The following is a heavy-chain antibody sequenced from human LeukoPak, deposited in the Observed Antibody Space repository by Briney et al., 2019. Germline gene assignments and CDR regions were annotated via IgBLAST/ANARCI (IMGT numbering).Heavy chain of an antibody. V-gene: IGHV4-4*09. J-gene: IGHJ4*02. CDR2: IYTSGST. CDR1: GGSISSYY. D-gene: IGHD7-27*01. CDR3: ARRLPPITGASYFDY. Sequence: SETLSLTCTVSGGSISSYYWSWIRQPPGKGLEWIGYIYTSGSTNYNPSLKSRVTTSVDTSKNQFSLKLSSVTAADTAVYYCARRLPPITGASYFDYWGQGTLVTVSS.